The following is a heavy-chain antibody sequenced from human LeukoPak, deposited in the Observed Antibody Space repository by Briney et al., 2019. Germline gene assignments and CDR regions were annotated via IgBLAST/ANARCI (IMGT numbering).Heavy chain of an antibody. CDR2: IIPILGIA. D-gene: IGHD5-12*01. Sequence: SVKVPCKASGGTFSSYAISWVRQAPGQGLEWMGRIIPILGIANYEQKFQGRVTITADKSTSTAYMELSSLRSEDTAVYYCARGEEYSGYDSWFDPWGQGTLVTVSS. CDR3: ARGEEYSGYDSWFDP. J-gene: IGHJ5*02. CDR1: GGTFSSYA. V-gene: IGHV1-69*04.